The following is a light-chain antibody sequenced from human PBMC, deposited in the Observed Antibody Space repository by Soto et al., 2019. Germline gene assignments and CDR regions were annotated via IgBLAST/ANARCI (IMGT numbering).Light chain of an antibody. CDR2: AAS. CDR3: QQIYSAPLT. Sequence: DIQMTQSPSTLSASVGDRVTIACLASQSISSWLAWYQQKPGKAPKLLIYAASSLQSGVPSRFSGSGSETEFTLSISSLQPEDFATYFCQQIYSAPLTFGGGTKVDIK. J-gene: IGKJ4*01. CDR1: QSISSW. V-gene: IGKV1-39*01.